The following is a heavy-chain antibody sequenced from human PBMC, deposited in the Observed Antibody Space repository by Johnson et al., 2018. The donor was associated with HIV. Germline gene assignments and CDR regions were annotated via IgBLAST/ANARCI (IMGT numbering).Heavy chain of an antibody. D-gene: IGHD2-21*02. V-gene: IGHV3-7*05. CDR3: ARSCGGDCNDAFDI. Sequence: VQLVESGGGLIQPGGSLRLSCAASGFTFSSYWMSWVRQAPGKGLEWVANIKQDGSENYYADTVKGRFTISRDNSKNTLYLQMNSLRAEDTAVYYCARSCGGDCNDAFDIWGQGTMVTVSS. J-gene: IGHJ3*02. CDR1: GFTFSSYW. CDR2: IKQDGSEN.